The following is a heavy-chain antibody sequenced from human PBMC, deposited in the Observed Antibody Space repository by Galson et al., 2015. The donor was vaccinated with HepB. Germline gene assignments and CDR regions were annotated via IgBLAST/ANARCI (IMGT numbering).Heavy chain of an antibody. V-gene: IGHV3-30-3*01. CDR3: ARADYDFWSGSDS. J-gene: IGHJ5*01. CDR2: ISYDGSNK. D-gene: IGHD3-3*01. Sequence: SLRLSCAASGFTFGTYNMYWVRQAPGKGLEWVAVISYDGSNKYYLASVKGRFTVSRDNSKNTLYLEMNSLGPEDTAVYYCARADYDFWSGSDSWGQGALVTVSS. CDR1: GFTFGTYN.